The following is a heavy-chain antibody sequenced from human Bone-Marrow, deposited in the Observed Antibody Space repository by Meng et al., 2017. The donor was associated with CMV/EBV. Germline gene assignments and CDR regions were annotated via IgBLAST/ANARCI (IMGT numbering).Heavy chain of an antibody. V-gene: IGHV1-46*01. Sequence: ASVKVSCKASGYTFTSYGISWVRQAPGQGLEWMGIINPSGGSTSYAQKFQGRVTMTRDTSTSTVYMELSSLRSEDTAVYYCARETCSSTSCYTDYYYGMDVWGQGTTVTVSS. D-gene: IGHD2-2*02. CDR3: ARETCSSTSCYTDYYYGMDV. CDR1: GYTFTSYG. CDR2: INPSGGST. J-gene: IGHJ6*02.